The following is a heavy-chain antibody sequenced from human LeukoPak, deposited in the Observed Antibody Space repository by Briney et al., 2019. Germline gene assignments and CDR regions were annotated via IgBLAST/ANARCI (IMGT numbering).Heavy chain of an antibody. CDR2: INHSGST. V-gene: IGHV4-34*01. D-gene: IGHD2-2*01. J-gene: IGHJ6*03. CDR3: ARVGYCSSTSCYAGPDYYNMDV. CDR1: GGSFSGYY. Sequence: SETLSLTCAVYGGSFSGYYWSWIRQPPGKGLEWIGEINHSGSTNYNPSLKSRVTISVDTSKNQFSLKLSSVTAADTAVYYCARVGYCSSTSCYAGPDYYNMDVWGKGTTVTVSS.